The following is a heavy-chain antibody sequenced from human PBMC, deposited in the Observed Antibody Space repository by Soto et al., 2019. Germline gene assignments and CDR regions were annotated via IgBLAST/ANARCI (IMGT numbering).Heavy chain of an antibody. D-gene: IGHD1-26*01. V-gene: IGHV3-23*01. CDR3: AGHGGYSY. CDR1: GFTLRTNG. CDR2: FSGSGDDT. J-gene: IGHJ4*02. Sequence: EVQLSESGGGLVQPGGSLRLSCAATGFTLRTNGMSWVRQAPGKGLEWVSSFSGSGDDTWYADSLKGRFTISRDNSKNTVYLQMNSLRAEDTAIYSCAGHGGYSYLGQGTLVTVSS.